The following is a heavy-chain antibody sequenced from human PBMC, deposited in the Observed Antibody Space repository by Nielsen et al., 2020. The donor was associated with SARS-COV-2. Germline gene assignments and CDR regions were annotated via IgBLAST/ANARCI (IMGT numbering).Heavy chain of an antibody. CDR3: ARLSNFWSGYNDY. J-gene: IGHJ4*02. V-gene: IGHV3-21*01. Sequence: GESLKISCAASGFIFSDYNMNWVRQAPGKGLEWVSFISSRSDYIYYADSMKGRFTISRDNSNNTLFLQMDSLTADDTAVYFCARLSNFWSGYNDYWGQGTLVIVSS. CDR1: GFIFSDYN. D-gene: IGHD3-3*01. CDR2: ISSRSDYI.